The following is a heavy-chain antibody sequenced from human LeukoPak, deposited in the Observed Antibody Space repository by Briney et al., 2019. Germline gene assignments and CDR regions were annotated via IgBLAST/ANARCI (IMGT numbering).Heavy chain of an antibody. D-gene: IGHD2-15*01. CDR3: TKEFCGSRAACAGGSYYDF. CDR2: NGVTGDT. V-gene: IGHV3-13*01. J-gene: IGHJ2*01. CDR1: GFTSSKDD. Sequence: GRSLRLSCAASGFTSSKDDFHGVRQAPGKGREWGAANGVTGDTYSADSVKGRFNISREDAANSLYLQMRSLGAGDTALYYCTKEFCGSRAACAGGSYYDFWGRGALVTVSS.